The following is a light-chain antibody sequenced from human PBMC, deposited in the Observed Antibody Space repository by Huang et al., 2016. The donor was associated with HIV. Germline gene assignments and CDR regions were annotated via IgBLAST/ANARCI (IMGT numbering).Light chain of an antibody. J-gene: IGKJ1*01. CDR3: QQYYTWPRT. CDR2: GSS. V-gene: IGKV3-15*01. CDR1: QSVRDN. Sequence: EVLMTQSPATLSESPGGRVTISCWASQSVRDNLAWFQQKPGQAPRLLLHGSSTRATGVPARFSGSGSGTGFTLTITSLQSEDYAVYYGQQYYTWPRTFGQGTRVE.